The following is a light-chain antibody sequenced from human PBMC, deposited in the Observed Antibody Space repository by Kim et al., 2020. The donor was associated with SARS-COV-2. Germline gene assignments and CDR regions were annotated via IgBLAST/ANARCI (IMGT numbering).Light chain of an antibody. CDR3: QQYNNWPPWT. J-gene: IGKJ1*01. Sequence: SPGERPTLSCRARQSVSSNLAWYQQKPGQAPRLLIYGASTRATGIPARFSGSGSGTEFTLTISSLQSEDFAVYYCQQYNNWPPWTFGQGTKVDIK. CDR2: GAS. CDR1: QSVSSN. V-gene: IGKV3-15*01.